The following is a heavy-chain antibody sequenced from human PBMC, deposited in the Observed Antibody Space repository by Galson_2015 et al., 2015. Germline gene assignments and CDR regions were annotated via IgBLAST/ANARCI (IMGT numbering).Heavy chain of an antibody. J-gene: IGHJ5*01. CDR2: INPNSGDT. CDR1: GYTISAYY. Sequence: SVKVSYKASGYTISAYYIHWARQAPGQGLEWMGWINPNSGDTKFAQKFQGWVTMTWDTSINTAYMEFSRLKSDDTAVYYCTGERGSNWFDYWGQGTLLTVSS. CDR3: TGERGSNWFDY. V-gene: IGHV1-2*04.